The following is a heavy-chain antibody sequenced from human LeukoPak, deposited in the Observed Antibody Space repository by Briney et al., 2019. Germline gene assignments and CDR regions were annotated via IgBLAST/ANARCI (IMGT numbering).Heavy chain of an antibody. Sequence: SETLSLTCAVYGGSFSGYYWSWIRQPPGKGLEWIGEINHSGSTNCNPSLKSRVTISVDTSKNQFSLKLSSVTAADTAVYYCARGSIVVATFFDYWGQGTLVTVSS. D-gene: IGHD3-22*01. CDR2: INHSGST. CDR3: ARGSIVVATFFDY. J-gene: IGHJ4*02. V-gene: IGHV4-34*01. CDR1: GGSFSGYY.